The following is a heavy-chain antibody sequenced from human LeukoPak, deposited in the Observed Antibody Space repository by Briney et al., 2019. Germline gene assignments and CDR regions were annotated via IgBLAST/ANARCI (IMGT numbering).Heavy chain of an antibody. CDR3: VTYYFDSSGPKKDY. D-gene: IGHD3-22*01. Sequence: PSETLSLTCAVYGGSFSGYYWSWIRQPPGKGLEWIGEINHSGSTNYNPSLKSRVTISVDTSKKQFSLKLSSVTAADTAVYYCVTYYFDSSGPKKDYWGQGTLVTVSS. CDR1: GGSFSGYY. V-gene: IGHV4-34*01. CDR2: INHSGST. J-gene: IGHJ4*02.